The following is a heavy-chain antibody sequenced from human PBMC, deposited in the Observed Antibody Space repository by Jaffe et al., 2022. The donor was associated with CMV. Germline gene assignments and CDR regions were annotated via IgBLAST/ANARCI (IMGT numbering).Heavy chain of an antibody. CDR3: ARDLATVDEYYYYYYGMDV. CDR2: IYYSGST. D-gene: IGHD4-17*01. CDR1: GGSISSGGYY. Sequence: QVQLQESGPGLVKPSQTLSLTCTVSGGSISSGGYYWSWIRQHPGKGLEWIGYIYYSGSTYYNPSLKSRVTISVDTSKNQFSLKLSSVTAADTAVYYCARDLATVDEYYYYYYGMDVWGQGTTVTVSS. J-gene: IGHJ6*02. V-gene: IGHV4-31*03.